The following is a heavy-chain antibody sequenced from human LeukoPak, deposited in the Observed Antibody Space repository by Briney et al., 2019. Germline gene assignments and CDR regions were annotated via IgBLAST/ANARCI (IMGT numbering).Heavy chain of an antibody. Sequence: PGGSLRLSCAASGFTFNNYWIHWVRQAPGKGLVWVARTNTHGTSANYADSVKGRFIISRDNANNTLYLQMSGLRDEDTGVYYALAGYYYYYMDVWGKGTTVTVSS. V-gene: IGHV3-74*01. J-gene: IGHJ6*03. CDR1: GFTFNNYW. CDR2: TNTHGTSA. CDR3: LAGYYYYYMDV. D-gene: IGHD6-13*01.